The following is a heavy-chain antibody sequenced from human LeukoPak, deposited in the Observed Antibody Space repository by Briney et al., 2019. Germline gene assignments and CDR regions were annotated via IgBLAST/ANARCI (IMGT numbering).Heavy chain of an antibody. CDR2: IYPGDSDT. CDR1: GYSFTSYW. D-gene: IGHD2/OR15-2a*01. V-gene: IGHV5-51*01. CDR3: ASGTLSDYYYMDV. Sequence: GESLKISCKGSGYSFTSYWIGWVRQMPGKGLEWVGIIYPGDSDTRYSPSFQGQVTLSADKSISTAYLQWSSLKASDTAMYYCASGTLSDYYYMDVWGKGTTVTVSS. J-gene: IGHJ6*03.